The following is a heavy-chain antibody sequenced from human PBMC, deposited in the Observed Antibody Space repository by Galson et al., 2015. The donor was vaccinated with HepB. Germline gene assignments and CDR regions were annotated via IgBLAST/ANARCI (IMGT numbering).Heavy chain of an antibody. CDR3: ARDRFGVDNAFDI. J-gene: IGHJ3*02. D-gene: IGHD3-10*01. Sequence: SLRLSCAASGFTFSSYSMNWVRQAPGKGLEWVSSISSSSYIYYADSVKGRFTISRDNAKNSLYLQMNSLRAEDTAVYYCARDRFGVDNAFDIWGQGTMVTVSS. CDR2: ISSSSYI. CDR1: GFTFSSYS. V-gene: IGHV3-21*01.